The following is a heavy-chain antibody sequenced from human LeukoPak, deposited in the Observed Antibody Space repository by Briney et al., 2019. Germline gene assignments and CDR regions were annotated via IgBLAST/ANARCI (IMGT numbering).Heavy chain of an antibody. CDR2: IWYDGSNK. V-gene: IGHV3-33*01. Sequence: VGSLRLSCAASGFTFSSHGMHWVRQAPGKGLEWVAVIWYDGSNKYYADSVKGRFTISRDNSKNTLYRQMNSLRAEDTAVYYCARDGTGSNSGWYIHWGQGALVTVSS. D-gene: IGHD6-19*01. CDR3: ARDGTGSNSGWYIH. CDR1: GFTFSSHG. J-gene: IGHJ4*02.